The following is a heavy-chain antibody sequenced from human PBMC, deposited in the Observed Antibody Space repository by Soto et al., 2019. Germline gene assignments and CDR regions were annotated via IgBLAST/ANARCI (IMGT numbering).Heavy chain of an antibody. Sequence: PSETLSLTCTVSGGSIGSYYWSWIRQPPGKGLEWIGYIYYSGSTNYNPSLKSRVTISVDTSKNQFSLKLSSVTAADTAVYYCARVCTSCYGPHYDFWSGYYYYFDYWGQGTLVTVSS. D-gene: IGHD3-3*01. CDR1: GGSIGSYY. V-gene: IGHV4-59*01. J-gene: IGHJ4*02. CDR2: IYYSGST. CDR3: ARVCTSCYGPHYDFWSGYYYYFDY.